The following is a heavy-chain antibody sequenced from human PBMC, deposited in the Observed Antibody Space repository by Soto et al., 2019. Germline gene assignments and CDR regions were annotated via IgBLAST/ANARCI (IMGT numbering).Heavy chain of an antibody. CDR3: ATLHCSGGSCYYVPDAFDI. CDR2: INPNSGGT. Sequence: ASVKVSCKASGYTFTGYYMHWVRQAPGQGLEWMGWINPNSGGTNYAQKFQGRVTMARGTSISTAYMELSRLRSDDTAVYYCATLHCSGGSCYYVPDAFDIWGQGTMVTVSS. CDR1: GYTFTGYY. D-gene: IGHD2-15*01. V-gene: IGHV1-2*02. J-gene: IGHJ3*02.